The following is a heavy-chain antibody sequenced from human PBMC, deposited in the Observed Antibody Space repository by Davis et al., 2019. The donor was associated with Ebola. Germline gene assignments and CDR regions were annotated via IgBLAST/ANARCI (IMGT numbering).Heavy chain of an antibody. Sequence: GESLKISCAASGFTFSDYYMSWIRQAPGKGLEWVSYITSSSTYTNYADSVKGRFTISRDNAKNSLYLQMNSLRAEDTAVYYCAKDSVVVTATNDYWGQGTLVTVSS. CDR1: GFTFSDYY. CDR3: AKDSVVVTATNDY. J-gene: IGHJ4*02. D-gene: IGHD2-21*02. CDR2: ITSSSTYT. V-gene: IGHV3-11*05.